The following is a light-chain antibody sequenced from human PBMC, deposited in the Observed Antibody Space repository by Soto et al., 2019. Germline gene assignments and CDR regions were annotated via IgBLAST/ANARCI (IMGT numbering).Light chain of an antibody. CDR2: DDR. V-gene: IGLV3-21*02. CDR1: KLADKS. CDR3: QVWDSDSDHWV. J-gene: IGLJ3*02. Sequence: SYELTQAPSVSVAPGQRARITCAGNKLADKSVHWYQQKPGQAPGLVVYDDRDRPSGVPERFSGTNSDNVAALTIFRVEAGDEADYFCQVWDSDSDHWVFGGATQLTVL.